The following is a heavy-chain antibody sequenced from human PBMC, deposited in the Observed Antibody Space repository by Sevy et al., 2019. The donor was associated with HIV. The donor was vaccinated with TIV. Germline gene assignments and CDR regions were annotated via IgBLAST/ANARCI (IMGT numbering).Heavy chain of an antibody. D-gene: IGHD5-18*01. V-gene: IGHV3-15*01. Sequence: GGSLRLSCAASGFNLSNAWMSWVRQAPGKGLEWVGRIKSKTDGGTTDYAEPVKGRFTISRDDSKNTLYLQMNSLKTEDTAVYYCTTESVDTAMVPFDYWGQGPLVTVSS. CDR1: GFNLSNAW. J-gene: IGHJ4*02. CDR2: IKSKTDGGTT. CDR3: TTESVDTAMVPFDY.